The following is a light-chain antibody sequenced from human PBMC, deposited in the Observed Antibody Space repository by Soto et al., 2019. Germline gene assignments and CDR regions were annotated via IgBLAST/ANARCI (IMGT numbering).Light chain of an antibody. Sequence: DIPMTQSPSTLSASVGDRVTITCRASQSISSWLASYQQKPGKAPKLLIQKASSLESGVPSRFSGSRSGTEFTLTISSLQPDDFASYYCQQYSIFSLTFGGGTKAEIK. V-gene: IGKV1-5*03. CDR3: QQYSIFSLT. CDR2: KAS. CDR1: QSISSW. J-gene: IGKJ4*01.